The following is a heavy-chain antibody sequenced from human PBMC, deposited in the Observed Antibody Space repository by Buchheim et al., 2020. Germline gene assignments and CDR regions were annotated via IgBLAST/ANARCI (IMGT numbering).Heavy chain of an antibody. D-gene: IGHD2-21*02. V-gene: IGHV3-48*01. Sequence: EVQLVESGGDLVQPGGSLRLSCAASGFTFSSYNMNWVRQAPGKGLEWVSYISSSSGAIYYADSVKGRFTVSRDNAKNSLYLVMNSLRGEDTAVYYCARDLTHYFDYWGQGTL. CDR1: GFTFSSYN. CDR3: ARDLTHYFDY. CDR2: ISSSSGAI. J-gene: IGHJ4*02.